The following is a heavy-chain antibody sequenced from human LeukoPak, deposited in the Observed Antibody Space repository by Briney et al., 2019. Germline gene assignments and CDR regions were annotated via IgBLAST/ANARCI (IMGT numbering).Heavy chain of an antibody. V-gene: IGHV3-7*01. CDR1: GFNLNPYW. Sequence: GGSLRLSCAASGFNLNPYWMSWVRRAPGMRLEWVAKIRQDGNEEFYVDSVKGRFTTSRDNAKNSLYLQLNSLRAEDTAVYYCARAHTEWYLDLWGRGTLVTVSS. CDR2: IRQDGNEE. J-gene: IGHJ2*01. CDR3: ARAHTEWYLDL. D-gene: IGHD2-8*02.